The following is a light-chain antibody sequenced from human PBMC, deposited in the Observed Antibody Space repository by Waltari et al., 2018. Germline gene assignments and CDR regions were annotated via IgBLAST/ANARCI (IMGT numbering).Light chain of an antibody. CDR1: SSDVGGYNY. CDR3: SSYAGRNTL. Sequence: QSALTQPPSASGAPGQSVTISCTGTSSDVGGYNYVSWYQQHPGEAPKLWIYEVSKRPSGVPIRFSGSKSGNPASLTVSGLQAEDEGDYYCSSYAGRNTLFGGGTKLTVL. CDR2: EVS. V-gene: IGLV2-8*01. J-gene: IGLJ2*01.